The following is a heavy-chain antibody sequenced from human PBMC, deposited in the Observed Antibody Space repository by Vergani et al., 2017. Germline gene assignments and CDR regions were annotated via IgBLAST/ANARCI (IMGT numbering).Heavy chain of an antibody. CDR1: GGTFSSYA. CDR2: IIPIFGTA. J-gene: IGHJ6*03. CDR3: ARDTSTVVTMSYYYYYMDV. Sequence: QVQLVQSGAEVKKPGSSVKVSCKASGGTFSSYAISWVRQAPGQGLEWMGRIIPIFGTANYAQKFQGGVMITADESMSTAYMELSSLRSEDTAVYYCARDTSTVVTMSYYYYYMDVWGKGTTVTVSS. V-gene: IGHV1-69*18. D-gene: IGHD4-23*01.